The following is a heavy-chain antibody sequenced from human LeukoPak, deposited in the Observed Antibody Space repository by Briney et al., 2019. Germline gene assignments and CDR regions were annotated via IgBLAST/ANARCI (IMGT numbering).Heavy chain of an antibody. V-gene: IGHV3-23*01. CDR1: GFTFSSYW. CDR3: ARVGTGSGYEFYYYYYMDV. J-gene: IGHJ6*03. Sequence: PGGSLRLSCAASGFTFSSYWMHWVRQAPGKGLEWVSAISGSGGTTYYADSVKGRFTLSRDRSKNTLYLQMNSLRAEDTAVYYCARVGTGSGYEFYYYYYMDVWGKGTTVTISS. D-gene: IGHD5-12*01. CDR2: ISGSGGTT.